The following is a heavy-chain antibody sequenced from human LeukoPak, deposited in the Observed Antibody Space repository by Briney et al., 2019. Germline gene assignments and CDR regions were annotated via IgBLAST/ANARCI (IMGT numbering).Heavy chain of an antibody. CDR1: GFTFNDYA. J-gene: IGHJ1*01. D-gene: IGHD3-22*01. CDR2: INWNSNNI. Sequence: GGSLRLSCAASGFTFNDYAMHWVRQAPGKGLEWVSGINWNSNNIGYADSVKGRFTISRDNAKNSLYLQMNSLRAEDTALYYCARGLYPDYYVSSGSSPPEHWGQGTLVTVSS. CDR3: ARGLYPDYYVSSGSSPPEH. V-gene: IGHV3-9*01.